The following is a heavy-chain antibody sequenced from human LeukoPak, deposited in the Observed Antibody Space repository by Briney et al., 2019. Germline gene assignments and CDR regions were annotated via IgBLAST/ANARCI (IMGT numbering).Heavy chain of an antibody. CDR2: IRRGGTT. J-gene: IGHJ6*02. CDR3: ARDCSGGPYYFYGLDV. CDR1: GFTVSSNY. V-gene: IGHV3-66*01. Sequence: GGSLRLSCAASGFTVSSNYMSWVRQAPGMGLEWVSVIRRGGTTYYADSVTGRFTISRDESKNTLYLQMDSLRAGDTAVYYCARDCSGGPYYFYGLDVWGQGTTVTVSS. D-gene: IGHD2-15*01.